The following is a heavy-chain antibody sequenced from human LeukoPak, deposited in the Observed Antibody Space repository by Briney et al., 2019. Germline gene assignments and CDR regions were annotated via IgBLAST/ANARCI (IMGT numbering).Heavy chain of an antibody. Sequence: GGSLRLSCAASGFTFSSYGMHWVRQAPGKGLEWVAFIRYDGSNKYYADSVKGRFTISRDNSKNTLYLQMNSLRAEDTAVYYCAKLGAWLPRFDYWGQGTLVTVSS. CDR1: GFTFSSYG. J-gene: IGHJ4*02. CDR3: AKLGAWLPRFDY. CDR2: IRYDGSNK. D-gene: IGHD6-19*01. V-gene: IGHV3-30*02.